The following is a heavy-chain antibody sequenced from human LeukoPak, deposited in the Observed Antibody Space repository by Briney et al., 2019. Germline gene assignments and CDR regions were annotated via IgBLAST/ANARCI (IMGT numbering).Heavy chain of an antibody. Sequence: GGSLRLSCAASGFTFSNFWMSWVRQAPGKGLEWVANIKQDGRETYYVDSVKGRFTIPRDNAKNSLYLQMNSLRDEDTAVYYCARDGSSWPTQKVNWFDPWGQGTLVTVSS. CDR3: ARDGSSWPTQKVNWFDP. CDR2: IKQDGRET. V-gene: IGHV3-7*01. D-gene: IGHD6-13*01. J-gene: IGHJ5*02. CDR1: GFTFSNFW.